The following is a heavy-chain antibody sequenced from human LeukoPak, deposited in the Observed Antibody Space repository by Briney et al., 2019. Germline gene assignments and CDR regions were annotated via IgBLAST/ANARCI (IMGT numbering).Heavy chain of an antibody. J-gene: IGHJ4*02. D-gene: IGHD6-13*01. CDR3: ANGTSSWHEFDY. Sequence: PGGSLRLSYADSGFTFDDYAMHWVRQAPGKGLEWVTLISWDGGSTYYADSVKGRFTISRDNSKNSLYLQMNSLRAEDTALYYCANGTSSWHEFDYWGQGTLVTVSS. V-gene: IGHV3-43D*03. CDR1: GFTFDDYA. CDR2: ISWDGGST.